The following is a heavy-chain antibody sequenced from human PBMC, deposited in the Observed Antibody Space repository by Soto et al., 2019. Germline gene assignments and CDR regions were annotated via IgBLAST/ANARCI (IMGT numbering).Heavy chain of an antibody. J-gene: IGHJ4*02. Sequence: EVQLVESGGDLVQSGGSLRLSCAASGFTFKNYAMNWVRQAPGKGLEWVSYVSGGGHYTHYGDSVKGRFSTSRDDDRNSVYLQMNSLRAEDAAVYYCARVGRIATTGQVFDYWGQGILVTVSS. CDR1: GFTFKNYA. D-gene: IGHD1-1*01. V-gene: IGHV3-48*03. CDR3: ARVGRIATTGQVFDY. CDR2: VSGGGHYT.